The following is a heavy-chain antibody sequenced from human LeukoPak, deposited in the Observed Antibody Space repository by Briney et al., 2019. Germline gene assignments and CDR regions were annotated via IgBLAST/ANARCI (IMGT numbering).Heavy chain of an antibody. J-gene: IGHJ3*02. Sequence: GASVKVSCKASGYTFTSYGISWVRQAPGQGLEWMGWISAHNGNTNYAQKLQGRVTMTTDTSTSTAYMELRSLRSDDTAVYYCARDGEVVVPAEWTFDIWGQGTMVTVSS. D-gene: IGHD2-2*01. CDR1: GYTFTSYG. CDR2: ISAHNGNT. V-gene: IGHV1-18*01. CDR3: ARDGEVVVPAEWTFDI.